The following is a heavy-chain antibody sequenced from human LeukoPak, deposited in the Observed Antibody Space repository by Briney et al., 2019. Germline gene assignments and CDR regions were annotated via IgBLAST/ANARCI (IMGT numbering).Heavy chain of an antibody. D-gene: IGHD3-22*01. CDR2: ISGSGGST. Sequence: GGSLRLSCAASGFTFSSYSMNWVRQAPGKGLEWVSAISGSGGSTYYADSVKGRFTISRDNSKNTLYLQMNSLRAEDTAVYYCAKDPLGSPSSGYFPAFDIWGQGTMVTVSS. CDR1: GFTFSSYS. CDR3: AKDPLGSPSSGYFPAFDI. V-gene: IGHV3-23*01. J-gene: IGHJ3*02.